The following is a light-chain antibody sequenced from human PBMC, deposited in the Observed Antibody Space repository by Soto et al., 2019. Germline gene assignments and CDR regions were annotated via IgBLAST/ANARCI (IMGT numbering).Light chain of an antibody. CDR2: GAS. Sequence: IVMTQSPATLSLSTGERAPPSCRASQSVSSNLAGYQQNTGQAPRILVYGASTGATAIPARFSGSGSGTYCTLTISRLQSEDFAVYYCQQYNNSPLTFGGGTKVDIK. CDR3: QQYNNSPLT. J-gene: IGKJ4*01. V-gene: IGKV3-15*01. CDR1: QSVSSN.